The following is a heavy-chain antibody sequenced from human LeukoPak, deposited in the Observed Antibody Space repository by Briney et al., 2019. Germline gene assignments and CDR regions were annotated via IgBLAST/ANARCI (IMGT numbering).Heavy chain of an antibody. D-gene: IGHD3-10*01. CDR2: GYSSGAS. Sequence: PSETLSLTCTVSGGSISNDKYFWSWIRQPAGKGLEWIGRGYSSGASNYNPSLESRVTISLDTSNNRFSLKLSSVTAADMAVYYCARYGSGSLDYWGLGTLVTVSS. J-gene: IGHJ4*02. CDR3: ARYGSGSLDY. CDR1: GGSISNDKYF. V-gene: IGHV4-61*02.